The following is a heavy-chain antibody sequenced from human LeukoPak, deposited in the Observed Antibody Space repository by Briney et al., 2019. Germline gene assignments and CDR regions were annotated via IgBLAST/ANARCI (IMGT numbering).Heavy chain of an antibody. CDR1: GGSISSYY. D-gene: IGHD3-22*01. CDR3: ASIGYDSSGYFWYFDL. J-gene: IGHJ2*01. V-gene: IGHV4-59*01. Sequence: MSSETLSLTCTVSGGSISSYYWSWIRQPPGKGLEWIGYIYYSGSTNYNPSLKSRVTISVDTSKNQFSLKLSPVTAADTAVYYCASIGYDSSGYFWYFDLWGRGTLVTVSS. CDR2: IYYSGST.